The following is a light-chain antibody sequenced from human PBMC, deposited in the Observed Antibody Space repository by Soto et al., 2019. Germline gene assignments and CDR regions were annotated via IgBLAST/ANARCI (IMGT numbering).Light chain of an antibody. CDR3: QQLNSYPSIT. Sequence: IVMTQSPATLPVSPGERASLSCRASQSVSSYLAWYQQKPGQAPRLLIYDASNRATGIPARFSGSGSGTDFTLTISSLQPEDFATYYCQQLNSYPSITFGQGTRLEVK. CDR1: QSVSSY. CDR2: DAS. V-gene: IGKV3D-15*01. J-gene: IGKJ5*01.